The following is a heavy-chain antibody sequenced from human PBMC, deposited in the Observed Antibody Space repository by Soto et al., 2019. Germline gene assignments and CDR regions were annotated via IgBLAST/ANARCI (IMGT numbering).Heavy chain of an antibody. V-gene: IGHV3-33*01. J-gene: IGHJ6*02. CDR2: IWYDGSNK. CDR1: GFTFSSYG. Sequence: QVQLVESGGGVVQPGRSLRLSCAASGFTFSSYGMHWVRQAPGKGLEWVAVIWYDGSNKYYADSVKGRFTISRDNSKKPRYLHMNSLRAEDTAVYYFASGGMGGMDVWGQGTTVTVSS. CDR3: ASGGMGGMDV. D-gene: IGHD3-16*01.